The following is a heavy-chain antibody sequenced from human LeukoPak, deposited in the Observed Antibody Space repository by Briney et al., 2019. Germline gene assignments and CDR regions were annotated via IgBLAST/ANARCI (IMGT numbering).Heavy chain of an antibody. V-gene: IGHV3-74*01. J-gene: IGHJ4*02. CDR1: GFMFSSYW. CDR3: TREVVLTAISVLDY. CDR2: INSDGSST. Sequence: GGSLRLSCAASGFMFSSYWIHWVRQVPGKGLVWVSRINSDGSSTIYADSVKGRFTISRDNAENTVYLQMNSLGAEDTAVYYCTREVVLTAISVLDYWGQGTPVTVSS. D-gene: IGHD2-21*02.